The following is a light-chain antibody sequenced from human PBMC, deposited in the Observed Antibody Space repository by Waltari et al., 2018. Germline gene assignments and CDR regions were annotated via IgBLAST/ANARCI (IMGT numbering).Light chain of an antibody. V-gene: IGLV3-27*01. CDR1: VWARRY. CDR3: YSAADNIEV. J-gene: IGLJ3*02. Sequence: SYALTQPSSVSVSPGQTARITCSGEVWARRYARWFQQRPGQAPLLMIYKDSERPSGIPERFSGSSSGTTVTLTISGAQVEDEADYYCYSAADNIEVFGGGTKLTVL. CDR2: KDS.